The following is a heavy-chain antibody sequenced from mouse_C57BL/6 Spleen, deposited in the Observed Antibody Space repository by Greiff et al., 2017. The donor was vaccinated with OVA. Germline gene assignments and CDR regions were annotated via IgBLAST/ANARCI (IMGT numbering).Heavy chain of an antibody. D-gene: IGHD2-4*01. J-gene: IGHJ3*01. CDR3: ARRGIYYDYDWFAY. V-gene: IGHV1-26*01. Sequence: EVQLQQSGPELVKPGASVKISCKASGYTFTDYYMNWVKQSPGKSLEWIGDINPNNGGTSYNQKFKSKATLTVDKSSSTAYMELRSLTSEDSAVYYCARRGIYYDYDWFAYWGQGTLVTVSA. CDR1: GYTFTDYY. CDR2: INPNNGGT.